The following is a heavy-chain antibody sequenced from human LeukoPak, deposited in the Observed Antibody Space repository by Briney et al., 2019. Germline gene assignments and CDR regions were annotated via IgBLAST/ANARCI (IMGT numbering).Heavy chain of an antibody. CDR3: ARDPNGDYIGAFEI. CDR2: IYSGGST. D-gene: IGHD4-17*01. V-gene: IGHV3-53*01. J-gene: IGHJ3*02. Sequence: GGSLRLSCAASGFTVISNFMSWVRQAPGKELEWVSIIYSGGSTYYADSVKGRFTISRDNSKNTLYLQMNSLRAEDTAVYYCARDPNGDYIGAFEIWGQGTMVTVSS. CDR1: GFTVISNF.